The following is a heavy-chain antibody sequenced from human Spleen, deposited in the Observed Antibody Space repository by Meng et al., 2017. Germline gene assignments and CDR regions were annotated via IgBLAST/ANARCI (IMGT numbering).Heavy chain of an antibody. V-gene: IGHV4-59*01. D-gene: IGHD1-26*01. CDR3: ARARVVGSNTPHFDY. Sequence: SETLSLTCTASGGSIRSYYWSWFRQPPGKGLEWIGYIYYSGSTNYNPSLKSRVTISVDTSKNQFSLKMTSVIAADTAVYYCARARVVGSNTPHFDYWGQGTLVTVSS. CDR2: IYYSGST. CDR1: GGSIRSYY. J-gene: IGHJ4*02.